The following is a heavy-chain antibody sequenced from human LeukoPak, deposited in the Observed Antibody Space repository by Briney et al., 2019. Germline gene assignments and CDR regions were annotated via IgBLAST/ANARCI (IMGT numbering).Heavy chain of an antibody. CDR2: IYYSGST. CDR1: GGSIRSYY. D-gene: IGHD5-18*01. J-gene: IGHJ4*02. CDR3: ARQWIQLWVFDY. V-gene: IGHV4-59*08. Sequence: KPSETLSLTCTVSGGSIRSYYWSWIRQPPGKGLEWIGYIYYSGSTNYSPSLKSRVTISVDTSKNQFSLKLSSVTAADTAVYYCARQWIQLWVFDYWGQGTLVTVSS.